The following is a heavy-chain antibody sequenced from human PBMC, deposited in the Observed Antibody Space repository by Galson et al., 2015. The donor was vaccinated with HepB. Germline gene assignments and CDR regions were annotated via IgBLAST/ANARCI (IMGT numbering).Heavy chain of an antibody. CDR1: GDGFRTYN. D-gene: IGHD4-11*01. Sequence: SVKVSCKASGDGFRTYNIIWVRQAPGQGLEWMGGIIPIFCIANYTQNFRGRVTITAEESTSTAYMELSSLRSEDTAVYYCARGSTITTSVYAFWGQGTLVTVSS. J-gene: IGHJ4*02. V-gene: IGHV1-69*13. CDR2: IIPIFCIA. CDR3: ARGSTITTSVYAF.